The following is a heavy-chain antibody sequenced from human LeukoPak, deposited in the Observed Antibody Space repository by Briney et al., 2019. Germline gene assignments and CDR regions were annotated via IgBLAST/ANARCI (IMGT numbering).Heavy chain of an antibody. J-gene: IGHJ5*02. CDR1: GGSTSSGDYY. CDR2: IYYSGST. CDR3: TREEWFDP. Sequence: PSETLSLTCTVSGGSTSSGDYYWSWIRQPPGKGLEWIGYIYYSGSTYYNPPLKSRVTISVDTSKNQFSLKLSSVTAADTAVYYCTREEWFDPWGQGTLVTVSS. V-gene: IGHV4-30-4*08.